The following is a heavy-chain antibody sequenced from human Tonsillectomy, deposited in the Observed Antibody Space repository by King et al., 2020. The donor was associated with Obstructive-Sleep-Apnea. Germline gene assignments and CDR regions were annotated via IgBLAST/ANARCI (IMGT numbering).Heavy chain of an antibody. D-gene: IGHD1-1*01. CDR3: AGERHLERPYFDP. J-gene: IGHJ4*02. Sequence: LQLRESGPGLVKPSETLSLTFSVFGGSINITSYYWDWIRQPPGKWLEWIGSFYYSGRTTNNPALKSRVTISVDTSKNQFSLKLTSVTAADTAVYFCAGERHLERPYFDPWGQGTLVTVSS. CDR2: FYYSGRT. V-gene: IGHV4-39*07. CDR1: GGSINITSYY.